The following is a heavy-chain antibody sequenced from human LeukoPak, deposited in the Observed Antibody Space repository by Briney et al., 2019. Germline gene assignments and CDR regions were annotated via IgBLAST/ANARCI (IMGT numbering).Heavy chain of an antibody. J-gene: IGHJ5*02. V-gene: IGHV3-21*06. CDR3: VRDFLGESGAGGP. CDR2: ISPTGIST. D-gene: IGHD3-10*01. CDR1: GFTLSSYT. Sequence: GGSLRLSCATSGFTLSSYTMNWVRQAPGKGLEWVASISPTGISTWYADSLKGRFSISRDNGRNLLYLEGGGLRAEDAGVFYCVRDFLGESGAGGPWGQGTLVTVSS.